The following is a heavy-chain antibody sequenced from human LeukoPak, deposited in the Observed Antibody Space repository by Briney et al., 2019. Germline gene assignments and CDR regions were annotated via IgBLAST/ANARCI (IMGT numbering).Heavy chain of an antibody. CDR1: GYSFTSYW. CDR3: ARSGYYYDSSGYYPLDY. D-gene: IGHD3-22*01. V-gene: IGHV5-51*01. CDR2: IYPGDSDT. Sequence: GESLKISCKGSGYSFTSYWIGGVRQMPGKGLEWMGIIYPGDSDTRYSPSFQGQVTISADKSISTAYLQWSSLKASDTAMYYCARSGYYYDSSGYYPLDYWGQGTLVTVSS. J-gene: IGHJ4*02.